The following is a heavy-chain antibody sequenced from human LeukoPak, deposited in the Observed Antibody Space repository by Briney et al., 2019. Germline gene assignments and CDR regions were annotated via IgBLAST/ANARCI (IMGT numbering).Heavy chain of an antibody. CDR3: ARGVSGGYFDY. J-gene: IGHJ4*02. CDR2: ISAYNGHT. D-gene: IGHD3-16*01. CDR1: GYTFTNYG. V-gene: IGHV1-18*01. Sequence: ASVKVSCKASGYTFTNYGITWVRQAPGLGLQWMGWISAYNGHTNYAQKFQGRVTMTTDTSTSTAYMELRSLRSDDTAISFCARGVSGGYFDYWGQGTVVTVSS.